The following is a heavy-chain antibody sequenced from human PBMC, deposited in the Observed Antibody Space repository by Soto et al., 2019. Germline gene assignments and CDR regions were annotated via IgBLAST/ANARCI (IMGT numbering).Heavy chain of an antibody. J-gene: IGHJ3*02. CDR3: ARVWGRYDYIWGSYRLDAFDI. D-gene: IGHD3-16*02. V-gene: IGHV1-18*01. CDR1: GYTFTSYG. Sequence: EASVKVSCKASGYTFTSYGISWVRQAPGQGLEWMGWISAYNGNTNYAQKLQGRVTMTTDTSTSTAYMELRSLRSDDTAVYYCARVWGRYDYIWGSYRLDAFDIWGQGTMVTVSS. CDR2: ISAYNGNT.